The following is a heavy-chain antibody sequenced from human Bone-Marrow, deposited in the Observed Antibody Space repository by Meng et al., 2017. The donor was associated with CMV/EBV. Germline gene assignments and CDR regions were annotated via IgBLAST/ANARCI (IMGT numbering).Heavy chain of an antibody. CDR2: VYYRGNT. J-gene: IGHJ6*02. V-gene: IGHV4-61*01. CDR1: GGPVTNGSYY. CDR3: AREGGGISAVHQSDYYGMDV. D-gene: IGHD6-13*01. Sequence: SETLSLTCFVSGGPVTNGSYYWTWIRQSPGKGLEWIGYVYYRGNTIYNPSLKSRVTMSLDSAKNQFALKLTSVTAADTAVYYCAREGGGISAVHQSDYYGMDVWGQGATVTVSS.